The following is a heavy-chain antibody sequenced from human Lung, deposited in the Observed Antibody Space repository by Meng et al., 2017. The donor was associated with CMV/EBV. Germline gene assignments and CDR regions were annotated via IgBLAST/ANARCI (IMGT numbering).Heavy chain of an antibody. Sequence: XVXVSXXASGGTFSSYAISWVRQAPGQGLEWMGGIIPIFGTANYAQKFQGRVTITTDESTSTAYMELSSLRSEDTAVYYCASRVEVNGAFDIWGQGTMVTVSS. CDR3: ASRVEVNGAFDI. D-gene: IGHD2-8*01. J-gene: IGHJ3*02. CDR1: GGTFSSYA. CDR2: IIPIFGTA. V-gene: IGHV1-69*05.